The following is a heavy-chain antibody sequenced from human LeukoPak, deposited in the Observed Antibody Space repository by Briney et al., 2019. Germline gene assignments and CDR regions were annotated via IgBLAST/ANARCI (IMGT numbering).Heavy chain of an antibody. J-gene: IGHJ4*02. CDR3: ARGERYSGSYLDY. CDR1: GFTFSSYG. CDR2: IRYDGSNK. Sequence: PGGSLRLSCAASGFTFSSYGMHWVRQAPGKGLEWVAFIRYDGSNKYYADSVKGRFTISRDNAKNTLYLQMNSLRAEDTAVYYCARGERYSGSYLDYWGQGTLVTVSS. V-gene: IGHV3-30*02. D-gene: IGHD1-26*01.